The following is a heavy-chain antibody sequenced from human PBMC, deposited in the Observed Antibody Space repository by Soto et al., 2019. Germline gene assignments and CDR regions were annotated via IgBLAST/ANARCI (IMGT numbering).Heavy chain of an antibody. CDR3: AKDLTRQLAYWLDP. CDR2: INAHSGGT. D-gene: IGHD6-6*01. Sequence: GASVKVSCKASGFSFTGYYIHWLRQAPGQGLEWMGWINAHSGGTEYAQKFQGRVTLTRDTSIATAYLTLTSLTSDDTALYYCAKDLTRQLAYWLDPWGQGTQVTVS. V-gene: IGHV1-2*02. J-gene: IGHJ5*02. CDR1: GFSFTGYY.